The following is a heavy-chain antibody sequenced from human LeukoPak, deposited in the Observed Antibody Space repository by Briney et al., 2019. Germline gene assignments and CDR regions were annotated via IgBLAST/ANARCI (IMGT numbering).Heavy chain of an antibody. J-gene: IGHJ4*02. D-gene: IGHD3-10*01. Sequence: SETLSLTCAVYGGSFSGYYWSWIRQPPGKGLEWTGEINHSGSTNYNPSLKSRVTISVDTSKNQFSLQLSSVTAADTAVYCGGRSARGSGYWGQGTLVTVSS. CDR2: INHSGST. CDR1: GGSFSGYY. V-gene: IGHV4-34*01. CDR3: GRSARGSGY.